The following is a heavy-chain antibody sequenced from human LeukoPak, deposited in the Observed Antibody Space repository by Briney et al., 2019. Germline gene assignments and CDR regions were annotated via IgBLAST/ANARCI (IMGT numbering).Heavy chain of an antibody. Sequence: PGGSLRLSCAASGFTFSSYAMSWVRQAPGKGLEWVSAISGSGGSTYYADSVKGRFTISRDNSKNTPYLQMHSLRAEDTAVYYCAIPGGYYYGSGSYYNSTRDYWGQGTLVTVSS. V-gene: IGHV3-23*01. J-gene: IGHJ4*02. CDR3: AIPGGYYYGSGSYYNSTRDY. D-gene: IGHD3-10*01. CDR1: GFTFSSYA. CDR2: ISGSGGST.